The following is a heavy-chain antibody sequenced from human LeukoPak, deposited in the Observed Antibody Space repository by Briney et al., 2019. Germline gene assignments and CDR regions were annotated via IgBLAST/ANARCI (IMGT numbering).Heavy chain of an antibody. CDR3: GRSNSVGDIAWWVGP. J-gene: IGHJ5*02. CDR1: GYSFTSHY. CDR2: INPSGSST. V-gene: IGHV1-46*01. D-gene: IGHD3-16*02. Sequence: ASVKVSCKASGYSFTSHYMHWVRQAPGQGLEWMGLINPSGSSTLSAQKFQGRVTITRDMSTTTDYMELSSVRSEDTAVCYCGRSNSVGDIAWWVGPWGQGNLVTVPS.